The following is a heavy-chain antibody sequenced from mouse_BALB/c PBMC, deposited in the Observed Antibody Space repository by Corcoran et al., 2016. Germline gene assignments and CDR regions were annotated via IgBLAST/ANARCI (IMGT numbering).Heavy chain of an antibody. CDR2: IDPANGNT. J-gene: IGHJ3*01. V-gene: IGHV14-3*02. Sequence: EVQLQQSGAELVKPGASVKLSCTASGFNIKDTYMHWVKQRPEQGLEWIGRIDPANGNTKYDPKFQGKATITADTSSNTAYLQLSSLTSEDTAVYYCAGRDYGNYRAWFATGAKGLWSLSLQ. CDR1: GFNIKDTY. CDR3: AGRDYGNYRAWFAT. D-gene: IGHD2-1*01.